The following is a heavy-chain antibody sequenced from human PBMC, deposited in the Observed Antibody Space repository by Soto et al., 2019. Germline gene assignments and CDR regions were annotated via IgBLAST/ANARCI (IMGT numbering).Heavy chain of an antibody. J-gene: IGHJ5*02. D-gene: IGHD6-13*01. CDR3: ARDRRLGAAVWFAP. CDR2: ISAYNGNT. CDR1: GYPFSTYG. V-gene: IGHV1-18*04. Sequence: VPLVQSGAEVKKPGASVKVSCKASGYPFSTYGINWVRQAPGQGLEWMGWISAYNGNTKYAENFQGRVTMTTDTSTSTAYMELRSLRSDDTAVYYCARDRRLGAAVWFAPWGQGTLVTVSS.